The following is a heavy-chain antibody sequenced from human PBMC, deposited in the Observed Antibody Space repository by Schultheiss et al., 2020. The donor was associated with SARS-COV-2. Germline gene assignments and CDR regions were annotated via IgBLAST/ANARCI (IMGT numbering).Heavy chain of an antibody. V-gene: IGHV3-7*01. CDR3: ARVMREYSSSWYVREYYYYYYGMDV. CDR2: IKQDGSEK. Sequence: GGSLRLSCAASGFTFSSYSMNWVRQAPGKGLEWVANIKQDGSEKYYVDSVKGRFTISRDNAKNSLYLQMNSLRAEDTAVYYCARVMREYSSSWYVREYYYYYYGMDVWGQGTTVTVSS. CDR1: GFTFSSYS. D-gene: IGHD6-13*01. J-gene: IGHJ6*02.